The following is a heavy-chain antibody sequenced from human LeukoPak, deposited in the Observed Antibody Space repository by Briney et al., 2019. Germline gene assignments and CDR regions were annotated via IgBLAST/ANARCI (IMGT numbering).Heavy chain of an antibody. D-gene: IGHD6-13*01. J-gene: IGHJ4*02. CDR1: GGSFSGFY. CDR3: ARVRSPYSSSSPLGY. V-gene: IGHV4-34*01. CDR2: ISHGGST. Sequence: SDTLSLTCGVYGGSFSGFYWSWIRQPPGEGLEWIGEISHGGSTNYNPSLKSRVTISADTSKNQFSLKLTSVTAADTAVYYCARVRSPYSSSSPLGYWAQGTLVTVSS.